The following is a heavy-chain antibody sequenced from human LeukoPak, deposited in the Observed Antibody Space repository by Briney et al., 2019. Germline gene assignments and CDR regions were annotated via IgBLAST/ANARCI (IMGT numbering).Heavy chain of an antibody. V-gene: IGHV1-2*02. Sequence: GASVKVSCKASGYTFTGYYMHWVRQAPGQGLEWMGWINPNSGGTNYAQKFQGRVTMTRDTSIGTAYMELSRLRSDDTAVYYCARDREVTRYTFDIWGQGTMVTVSS. CDR3: ARDREVTRYTFDI. J-gene: IGHJ3*02. D-gene: IGHD4-23*01. CDR1: GYTFTGYY. CDR2: INPNSGGT.